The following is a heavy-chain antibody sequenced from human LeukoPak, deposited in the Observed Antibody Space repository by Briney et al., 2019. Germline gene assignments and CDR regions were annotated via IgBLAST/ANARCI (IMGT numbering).Heavy chain of an antibody. D-gene: IGHD3-3*01. CDR1: GYTFTGYY. CDR3: AREYDFWSGYYRYFNWFDP. CDR2: INPNSGGT. Sequence: ASVKVSCKASGYTFTGYYIHWVRQAPGQGLEWMAWINPNSGGTNYAQKFQGRVTMTRDTSTSTVYMELSSLRSEDTAVYYCAREYDFWSGYYRYFNWFDPWGQGTLVTVSS. J-gene: IGHJ5*02. V-gene: IGHV1-2*02.